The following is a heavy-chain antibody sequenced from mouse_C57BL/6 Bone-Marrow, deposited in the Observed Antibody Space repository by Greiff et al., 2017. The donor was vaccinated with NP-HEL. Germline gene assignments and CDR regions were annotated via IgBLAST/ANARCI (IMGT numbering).Heavy chain of an antibody. CDR2: IDPSDSYT. V-gene: IGHV1-69*01. J-gene: IGHJ3*01. CDR1: GYTFTSYW. CDR3: ARGGYSNYVAWFAY. Sequence: QVQLQQPGAELVMPGASVKLSCKASGYTFTSYWMHWVKQRPGQGLEWIGEIDPSDSYTNYNQKFKGKSTLTVDKSSSTAYMQLSSLTSEDSAVYYCARGGYSNYVAWFAYWGRGTLVTVSA. D-gene: IGHD2-5*01.